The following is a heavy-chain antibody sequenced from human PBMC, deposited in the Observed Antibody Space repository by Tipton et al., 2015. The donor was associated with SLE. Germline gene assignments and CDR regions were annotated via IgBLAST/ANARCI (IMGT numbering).Heavy chain of an antibody. Sequence: QLVQSGAEVKKPGASVKVSCKASGYTFTSYYMHWVRQAPGQGLEWMGIINPSGCSASYAQKFQGRVTMTRDTSTSTVDMELSSLRSDYWAVYSASRGLVYDFWGGGDYWGQGTLIAVSS. J-gene: IGHJ4*02. V-gene: IGHV1-46*01. CDR2: INPSGCSA. CDR1: GYTFTSYY. D-gene: IGHD3-3*01. CDR3: SRGLVYDFWGGGDY.